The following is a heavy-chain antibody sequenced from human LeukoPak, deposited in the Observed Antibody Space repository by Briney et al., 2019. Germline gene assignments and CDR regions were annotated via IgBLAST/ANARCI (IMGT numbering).Heavy chain of an antibody. CDR2: IYYSGST. V-gene: IGHV4-4*02. Sequence: SETLSLTCAVSGGSISSSNWWSWVRQPPGKGLEWIGYIYYSGSTNYNPSLKSRVTISVDTSKNQFSLKLSSVTAADTAVYYCARVEMATIGRYWFDPWGQGTLVTVSS. CDR1: GGSISSSNW. D-gene: IGHD5-24*01. J-gene: IGHJ5*02. CDR3: ARVEMATIGRYWFDP.